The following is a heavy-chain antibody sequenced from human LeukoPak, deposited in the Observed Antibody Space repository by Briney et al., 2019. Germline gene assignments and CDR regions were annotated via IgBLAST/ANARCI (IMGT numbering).Heavy chain of an antibody. CDR1: GYTFTNYG. CDR3: ARGYLADYSGSWIDETIFDY. V-gene: IGHV1-18*01. Sequence: ASVKVSCTASGYTFTNYGLNWVRQAPGQGLKWMGWISTYNGHTQYARKFQGRVTMTIDRSTSTVYMEVRSLGFDDTAVYYCARGYLADYSGSWIDETIFDYWGQGTLVTVSS. J-gene: IGHJ4*02. D-gene: IGHD6-13*01. CDR2: ISTYNGHT.